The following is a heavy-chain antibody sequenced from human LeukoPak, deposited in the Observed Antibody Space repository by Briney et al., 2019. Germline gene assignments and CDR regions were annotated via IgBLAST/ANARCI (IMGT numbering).Heavy chain of an antibody. CDR2: IYYSGST. CDR1: GGSISSGGYY. CDR3: ARGVVRGVISNAFDN. D-gene: IGHD3-10*01. V-gene: IGHV4-31*03. J-gene: IGHJ3*02. Sequence: PSETLSLTCTVSGGSISSGGYYWSWIRQHPGKGLEWIGYIYYSGSTYYNPSLKSRVTISVDTSKNQFSLKLSSVTAADTAVYYCARGVVRGVISNAFDNWGQGTLVTVSS.